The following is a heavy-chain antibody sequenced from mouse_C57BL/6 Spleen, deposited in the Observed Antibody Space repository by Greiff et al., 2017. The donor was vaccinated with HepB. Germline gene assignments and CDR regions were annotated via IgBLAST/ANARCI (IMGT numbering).Heavy chain of an antibody. Sequence: EVQGVESGGGLVKPGGSLKFSCAASGFTFSDYGMHWVRQAPEKGLEWVAYISSGSSTIYYADTVKGRFTISRDNAKNTLFLQMTSLRSEDTAMYYCARRLYYYAMDYWGQGTSVTVSS. CDR2: ISSGSSTI. CDR1: GFTFSDYG. V-gene: IGHV5-17*01. D-gene: IGHD1-2*01. J-gene: IGHJ4*01. CDR3: ARRLYYYAMDY.